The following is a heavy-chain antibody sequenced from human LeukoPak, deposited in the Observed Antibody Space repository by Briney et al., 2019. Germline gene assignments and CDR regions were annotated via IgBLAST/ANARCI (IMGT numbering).Heavy chain of an antibody. V-gene: IGHV3-30-3*01. CDR3: ARGAVAARVVYFDY. CDR2: ISYDGSNK. CDR1: GFTFSSYA. J-gene: IGHJ4*02. D-gene: IGHD2-15*01. Sequence: GGSLRLSCAASGFTFSSYAMHWVRQAPGKGLEWVAVISYDGSNKYYADSVKGRFTISRDYSKNTLYLQMNSLRAEDTAVYCCARGAVAARVVYFDYWGQGTLVTVSS.